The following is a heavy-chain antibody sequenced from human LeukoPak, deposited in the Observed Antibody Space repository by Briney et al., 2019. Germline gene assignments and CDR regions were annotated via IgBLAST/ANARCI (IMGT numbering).Heavy chain of an antibody. J-gene: IGHJ4*02. CDR2: ISGSGGST. Sequence: PGGSLRLSCAASGLTFSSYGMSWVRQAPGKGLEWVSAISGSGGSTYYADSVKGRFTISRDNSKNTLYLQMNSLRAEDTAVYYCAKDEYFDWLLLPLFDYWGQGTLVTVSS. CDR3: AKDEYFDWLLLPLFDY. D-gene: IGHD3-9*01. V-gene: IGHV3-23*01. CDR1: GLTFSSYG.